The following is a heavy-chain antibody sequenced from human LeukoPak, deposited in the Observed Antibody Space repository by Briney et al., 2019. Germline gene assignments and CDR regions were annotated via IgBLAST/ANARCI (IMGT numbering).Heavy chain of an antibody. CDR3: ARVFLFMVPSRWYYGMDV. Sequence: SETLSLTCAVYGGSFSGYYWSWIRQPPGKGLEWIGEINHSGSTNYNPSLKSRVTISVDTSKNQFSLKLSSVTAADTAVYYCARVFLFMVPSRWYYGMDVWGKGTTVTVSS. D-gene: IGHD3-10*01. CDR1: GGSFSGYY. V-gene: IGHV4-34*01. CDR2: INHSGST. J-gene: IGHJ6*04.